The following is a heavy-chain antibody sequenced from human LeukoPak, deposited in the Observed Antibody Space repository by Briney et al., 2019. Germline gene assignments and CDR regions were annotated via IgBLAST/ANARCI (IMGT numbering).Heavy chain of an antibody. J-gene: IGHJ4*02. Sequence: SEALSLTCAVYGGSFSGYYWSWIRQPPGKGLEWIGEINHSGSTNYNPSLKSRVTISVDTSKNQFSLKLSSVTAADTAVYYCARGRITMVRGVINGGTFDYWGQGTLVTVSS. CDR3: ARGRITMVRGVINGGTFDY. D-gene: IGHD3-10*01. CDR1: GGSFSGYY. V-gene: IGHV4-34*01. CDR2: INHSGST.